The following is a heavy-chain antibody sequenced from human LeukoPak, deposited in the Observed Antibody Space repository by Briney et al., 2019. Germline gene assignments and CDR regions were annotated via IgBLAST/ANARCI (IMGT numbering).Heavy chain of an antibody. J-gene: IGHJ4*02. CDR3: LSISTYFDY. CDR1: GFTFSSYA. Sequence: GGSLRLSCAASGFTFSSYAMHWVRQAPGKGLEWVAVISYDGSNKYYADSVKGRFTISRDNSKNTLYLQMNSLRAEDTAVYYCLSISTYFDYWGQGTLVTVSS. V-gene: IGHV3-30*04. CDR2: ISYDGSNK.